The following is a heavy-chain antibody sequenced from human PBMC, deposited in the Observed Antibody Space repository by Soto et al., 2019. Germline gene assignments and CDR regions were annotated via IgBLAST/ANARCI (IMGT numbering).Heavy chain of an antibody. J-gene: IGHJ4*02. D-gene: IGHD4-17*01. CDR3: ARTDYGDYPSWSYHFDY. V-gene: IGHV1-46*01. CDR2: INPSGGST. CDR1: GYTFTSYY. Sequence: ASVKVSCKASGYTFTSYYMHWVRQAPGQGLEWMGIINPSGGSTSYAQKFQGRVTMTRDTSTSTVYMELSSLRSEDTAVYYCARTDYGDYPSWSYHFDYWGQGTLVTVSS.